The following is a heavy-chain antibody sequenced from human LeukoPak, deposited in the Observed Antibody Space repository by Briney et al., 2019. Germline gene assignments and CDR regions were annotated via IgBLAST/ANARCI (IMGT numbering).Heavy chain of an antibody. CDR1: GFTFSSYA. Sequence: GGSLRLSCAASGFTFSSYAMSWVRQAPGKGLEWVSAISGSGGSTYYADSVKGRFTISRDNSKNTLYLQMNSLRAEDTAVYYCAKVGGYSYGALYYYMDVWGKGTTVTVSS. J-gene: IGHJ6*03. D-gene: IGHD5-18*01. CDR3: AKVGGYSYGALYYYMDV. V-gene: IGHV3-23*01. CDR2: ISGSGGST.